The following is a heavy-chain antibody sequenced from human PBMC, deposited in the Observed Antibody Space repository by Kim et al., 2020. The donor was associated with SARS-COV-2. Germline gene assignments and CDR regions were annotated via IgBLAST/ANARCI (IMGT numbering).Heavy chain of an antibody. CDR3: ARGAVGELLG. D-gene: IGHD3-10*01. J-gene: IGHJ4*02. V-gene: IGHV4-31*03. Sequence: SETLSLTCTVSGGSISSGGYYWSWIRQHPGKGLEWIGYIYYSGSTYYNPSLKSRVTISVDTSKNQFSLKLSSVTAADTAVYYCARGAVGELLGWGQGTLVTVSS. CDR1: GGSISSGGYY. CDR2: IYYSGST.